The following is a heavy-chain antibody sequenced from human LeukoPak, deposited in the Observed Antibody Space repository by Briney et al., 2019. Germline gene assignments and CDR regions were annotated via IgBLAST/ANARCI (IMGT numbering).Heavy chain of an antibody. V-gene: IGHV3-30*02. Sequence: GGSLRLSCEVSGLSVNHYGMHWVRQAPGKGLEWVAFIRFDEINTEYGDSVKGRFTISRDNSKNTLYLQMNSLRTEDTAVYRCAKDVGVEVVIAIPSLDYWGQGTLATVSS. CDR3: AKDVGVEVVIAIPSLDY. J-gene: IGHJ4*02. CDR1: GLSVNHYG. D-gene: IGHD2-21*01. CDR2: IRFDEINT.